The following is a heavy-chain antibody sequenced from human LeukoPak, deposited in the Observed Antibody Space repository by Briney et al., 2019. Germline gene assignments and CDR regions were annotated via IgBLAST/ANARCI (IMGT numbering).Heavy chain of an antibody. J-gene: IGHJ4*02. CDR1: GGSISSSSYY. D-gene: IGHD3-22*01. CDR3: ARRAYYYDSSHFDY. Sequence: SETLSLTCTVSGGSISSSSYYWGWIRQPPGKGLGWIGSIYYSGSTYYNPSLKSRVTISVDTSKNQFSLKLSSVTAADTAVYYCARRAYYYDSSHFDYWGQGTLVTVSS. V-gene: IGHV4-39*01. CDR2: IYYSGST.